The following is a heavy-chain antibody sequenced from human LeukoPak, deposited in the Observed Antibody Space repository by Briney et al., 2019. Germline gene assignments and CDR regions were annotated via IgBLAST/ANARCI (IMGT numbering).Heavy chain of an antibody. J-gene: IGHJ4*02. V-gene: IGHV3-30*18. CDR3: AKDRGYCSGDSCYYFDY. Sequence: PGGSLRLSCAASGFTFSSYGMHWVRQAPGKGLEWVAVISCDGSNKYYADSVKGRFTISRDNSKNTLYLQMNSLRAEDTAVYYCAKDRGYCSGDSCYYFDYWGQGTLVTVSS. CDR1: GFTFSSYG. CDR2: ISCDGSNK. D-gene: IGHD2-15*01.